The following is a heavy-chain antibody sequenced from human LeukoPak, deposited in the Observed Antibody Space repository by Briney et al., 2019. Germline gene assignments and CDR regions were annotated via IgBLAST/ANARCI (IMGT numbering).Heavy chain of an antibody. D-gene: IGHD3-10*01. CDR2: ISSSSSYI. CDR1: GFTFSSYG. J-gene: IGHJ4*02. V-gene: IGHV3-21*01. Sequence: GGSLRLSCAASGFTFSSYGMHWVRQAPGKGLEWVSSISSSSSYIYYADSVKGRFAISRDNAKNSLYLQMNSLRAEDTAVYYCARDCWDYGSGSYCGIDYWGQGTLVTVSS. CDR3: ARDCWDYGSGSYCGIDY.